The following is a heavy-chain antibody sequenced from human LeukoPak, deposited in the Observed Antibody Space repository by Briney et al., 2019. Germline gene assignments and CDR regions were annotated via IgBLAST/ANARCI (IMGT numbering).Heavy chain of an antibody. Sequence: PSETLSLTCTVSGGSISSGGYYWSWIRQHPGKGLEWIGYIYYSGSTYYNPSLKSRVTISVDTSKNQFSLKLSSVTAADTAVYYCARVGAGRGPRRNYGMDVWGQGTTVTVSS. V-gene: IGHV4-31*03. CDR2: IYYSGST. D-gene: IGHD6-19*01. CDR1: GGSISSGGYY. J-gene: IGHJ6*02. CDR3: ARVGAGRGPRRNYGMDV.